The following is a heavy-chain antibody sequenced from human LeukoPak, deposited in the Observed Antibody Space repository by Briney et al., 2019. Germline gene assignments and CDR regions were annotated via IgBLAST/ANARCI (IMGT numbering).Heavy chain of an antibody. CDR2: IRSKAYGGTT. V-gene: IGHV3-49*04. CDR1: GFIFGEYA. D-gene: IGHD1-26*01. J-gene: IGHJ6*03. CDR3: TKNYYISYYYYYMDV. Sequence: GSLRLSCTASGFIFGEYAMSWVRQAPGKGREGVGFIRSKAYGGTTEYAASVKGRFTISRDDSKSIAYLQMNSLKTEDTAVYYCTKNYYISYYYYYMDVWGKGTTVTVSS.